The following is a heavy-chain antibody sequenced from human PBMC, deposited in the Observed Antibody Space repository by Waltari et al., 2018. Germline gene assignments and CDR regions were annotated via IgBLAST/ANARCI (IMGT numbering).Heavy chain of an antibody. CDR3: ARGATATTGFAFSA. J-gene: IGHJ3*01. CDR2: ISHLGGT. D-gene: IGHD1-1*01. Sequence: QVQLQQWGAGLLKSSETLALACAVHGDSFDHYYWSGIRQAPGKGLEWSGEISHLGGTKYNPSLKSRVTISMDMSKWQFSLNLNSVTAADTAMYYCARGATATTGFAFSAWGQGTMVNVSS. CDR1: GDSFDHYY. V-gene: IGHV4-34*01.